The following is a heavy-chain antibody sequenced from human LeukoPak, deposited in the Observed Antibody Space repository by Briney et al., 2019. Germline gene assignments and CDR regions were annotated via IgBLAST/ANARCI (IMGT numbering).Heavy chain of an antibody. CDR1: GYTFTGYY. Sequence: ASVKASCKASGYTFTGYYMHWVRQAPGQGLEWMGWINPNSGGTNYAQKFQGRVTMTRDTSISTAYMELSRLRSDDTAVYYCARAPPAYYDFWSGYPDYWGQGTLVTVSS. CDR2: INPNSGGT. CDR3: ARAPPAYYDFWSGYPDY. V-gene: IGHV1-2*02. D-gene: IGHD3-3*01. J-gene: IGHJ4*02.